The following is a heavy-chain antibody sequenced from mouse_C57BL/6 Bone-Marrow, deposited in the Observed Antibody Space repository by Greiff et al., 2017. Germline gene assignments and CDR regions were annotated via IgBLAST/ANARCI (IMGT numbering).Heavy chain of an antibody. CDR1: GYTFTSYW. V-gene: IGHV1-64*01. CDR2: IHPNSGST. CDR3: ARSRSYDGRFAY. Sequence: VQLQQPGAELVKPGASVKLSCKASGYTFTSYWMHWVKQRPGQGLEWIGMIHPNSGSTNYNEKFKSKATLTVDKSSSPAYMQLSSRTSEDSAVDYCARSRSYDGRFAYWCQGTLVTVSA. J-gene: IGHJ3*01. D-gene: IGHD2-3*01.